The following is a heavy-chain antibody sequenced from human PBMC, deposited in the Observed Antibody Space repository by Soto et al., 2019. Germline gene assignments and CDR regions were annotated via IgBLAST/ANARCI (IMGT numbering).Heavy chain of an antibody. V-gene: IGHV5-10-1*01. J-gene: IGHJ6*02. CDR3: ARRAEKPVAGTFYYGMDV. CDR1: GCKIANLG. Sequence: NGSGCKIANLGIHRIIQMPGKGLGWVGTIAPNDSYTNYSPSLQGHVTISADKSISAAYLQWSSLTASDTAMYYCARRAEKPVAGTFYYGMDVCGQGTSVTVSS. D-gene: IGHD6-19*01. CDR2: IAPNDSYT.